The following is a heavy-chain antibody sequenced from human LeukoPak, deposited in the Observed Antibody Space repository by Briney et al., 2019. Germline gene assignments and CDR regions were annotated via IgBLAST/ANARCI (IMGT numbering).Heavy chain of an antibody. CDR3: LTGDARGGDY. D-gene: IGHD7-27*01. V-gene: IGHV3-73*01. Sequence: GGSLRLSCAASGFTFSGSAMHWVRQASGKGLEWVGRIRSKANSYATAYAASVKGRFTISRDDSKNTAYLQMNSLKTEDTAVYYCLTGDARGGDYWGQGTLVTVSS. CDR2: IRSKANSYAT. J-gene: IGHJ4*02. CDR1: GFTFSGSA.